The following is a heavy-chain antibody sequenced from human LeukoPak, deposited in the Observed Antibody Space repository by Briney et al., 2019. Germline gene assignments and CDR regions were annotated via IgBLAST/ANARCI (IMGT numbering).Heavy chain of an antibody. V-gene: IGHV3-53*01. D-gene: IGHD3-16*01. CDR2: INSGGYT. J-gene: IGHJ4*01. CDR3: ARRPVNAYSFDS. Sequence: GGSLRLSCAASGFTVSDNYLSWVRQAPGKGLQWVSFINSGGYTSYADSVKGRFTISRDNSKNTLYLQLNNLRADDTAVFYCARRPVNAYSFDSWGQGTLVTVSS. CDR1: GFTVSDNY.